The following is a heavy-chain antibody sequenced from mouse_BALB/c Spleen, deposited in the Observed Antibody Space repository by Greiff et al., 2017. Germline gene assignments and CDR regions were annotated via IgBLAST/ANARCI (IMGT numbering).Heavy chain of an antibody. V-gene: IGHV5-6*01. J-gene: IGHJ3*01. CDR1: GFSFSSYG. CDR2: ISSGGSYT. CDR3: ARHSDGYYWFAY. Sequence: EVKVVESGGDLVKPGGSLKLSCAASGFSFSSYGMSWVRQTPDKRLEWVATISSGGSYTYYPDSVKGRFTISRDNAKNTLYLQMSSLKSEDTAMYYCARHSDGYYWFAYWGQGTLVTVSA. D-gene: IGHD2-3*01.